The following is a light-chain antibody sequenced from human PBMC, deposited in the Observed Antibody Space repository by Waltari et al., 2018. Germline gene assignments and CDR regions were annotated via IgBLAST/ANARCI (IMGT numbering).Light chain of an antibody. V-gene: IGLV2-23*01. CDR1: TRDGWPYHL. CDR3: CSYVSNTYV. Sequence: QSALTQPASVSGSPGQSTPHSCTGPTRDGWPYHLLSWYQQHPGKAPKHIILEGTKRPSGVSNRFFAAKSGNTASLTISGHQADDEADYHCCSYVSNTYVFGTGTKVTVL. CDR2: EGT. J-gene: IGLJ1*01.